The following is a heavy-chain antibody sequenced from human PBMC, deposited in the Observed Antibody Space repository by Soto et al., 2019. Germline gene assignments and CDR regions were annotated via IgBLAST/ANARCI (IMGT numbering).Heavy chain of an antibody. CDR2: ISPYTGNT. V-gene: IGHV1-18*01. D-gene: IGHD5-12*01. Sequence: QVQLVQSGDEVKKPGASVKVSCKASGYIFVNYGIAWVRQAPGQGLEWMGWISPYTGNTHSATKIQGGLTMTTDTSTSTAYMDLGSLTSDDTAVYYCVMVDNVTPTPQDVWGQGTTVTVSS. CDR3: VMVDNVTPTPQDV. CDR1: GYIFVNYG. J-gene: IGHJ6*02.